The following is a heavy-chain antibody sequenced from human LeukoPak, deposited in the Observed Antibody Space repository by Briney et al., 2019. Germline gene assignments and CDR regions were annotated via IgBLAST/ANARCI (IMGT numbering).Heavy chain of an antibody. Sequence: PWETLSLTCAVYGGSVSGYYWSWIRQPPGKGLEWVGDINHSGSTNYNASLKSRVTLSVDTSKNQFSLKLSSVTAADTAVYYCTSLASTNVPLWVHDYWGQGTLVTVSS. J-gene: IGHJ4*02. D-gene: IGHD6-19*01. V-gene: IGHV4-34*01. CDR3: TSLASTNVPLWVHDY. CDR2: INHSGST. CDR1: GGSVSGYY.